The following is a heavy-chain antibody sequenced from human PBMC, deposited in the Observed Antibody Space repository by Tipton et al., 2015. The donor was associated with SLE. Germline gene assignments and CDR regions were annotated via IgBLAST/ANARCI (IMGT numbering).Heavy chain of an antibody. Sequence: TLSLTCTVSGGSISSGGYYWSWIRQHPGKGLEWIGYIYYSGSTYYNPSLKSRVTISVDTSKNQFSLKLSSVTAADTAVYYCARDCGGGDCDDYFYGMDVWGQGTTVTVSS. V-gene: IGHV4-31*03. D-gene: IGHD2-21*01. J-gene: IGHJ6*02. CDR1: GGSISSGGYY. CDR3: ARDCGGGDCDDYFYGMDV. CDR2: IYYSGST.